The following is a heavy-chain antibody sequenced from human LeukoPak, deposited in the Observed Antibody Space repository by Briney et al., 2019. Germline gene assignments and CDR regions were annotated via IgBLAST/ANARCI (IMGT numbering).Heavy chain of an antibody. J-gene: IGHJ4*02. CDR2: ISGRGGGT. CDR3: AKDGRGNGYYFDY. D-gene: IGHD2-15*01. CDR1: GFTFTSYA. Sequence: AGGSLRLSCAASGFTFTSYAMSWVRPAPGKGLEWVSLISGRGGGTYYADSVKGRFTISRDNSKNTLYLQMTSLRAEDTAVYYCAKDGRGNGYYFDYWGQGTLVTVSS. V-gene: IGHV3-23*01.